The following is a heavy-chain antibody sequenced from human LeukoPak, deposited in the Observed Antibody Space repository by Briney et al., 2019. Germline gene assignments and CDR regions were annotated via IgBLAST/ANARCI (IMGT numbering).Heavy chain of an antibody. CDR1: GGSISSYY. CDR3: ARVGIAARRYFDY. CDR2: IYYSGST. J-gene: IGHJ4*02. D-gene: IGHD6-6*01. Sequence: SETVSLTCTVSGGSISSYYWSWIRQPPGKGLEWIGYIYYSGSTNYNPSLKSRVTISVDTSKNQFSLKLSSVTAADTAVYYCARVGIAARRYFDYWGQGTLVTVSS. V-gene: IGHV4-59*12.